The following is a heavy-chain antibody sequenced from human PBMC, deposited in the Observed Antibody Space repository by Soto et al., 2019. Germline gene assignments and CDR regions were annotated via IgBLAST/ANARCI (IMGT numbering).Heavy chain of an antibody. D-gene: IGHD3-10*01. V-gene: IGHV1-18*04. CDR3: ARVIGTMVRGVKNWFDP. Sequence: ASVKVSCKASGYTFTSYGISWVRQAPGQGLEWMGWISAYNGNTNYAQKLQGRVTMTTDTSTSAAYMELRSLRSDDTAVYYCARVIGTMVRGVKNWFDPWGQGTLVTVPS. CDR2: ISAYNGNT. CDR1: GYTFTSYG. J-gene: IGHJ5*02.